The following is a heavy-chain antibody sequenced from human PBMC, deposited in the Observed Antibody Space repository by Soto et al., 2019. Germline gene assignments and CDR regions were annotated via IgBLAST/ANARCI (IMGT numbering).Heavy chain of an antibody. V-gene: IGHV4-59*02. CDR2: INYSGTT. D-gene: IGHD2-8*01. CDR1: GGSVTTY. J-gene: IGHJ5*02. Sequence: LSLTCPVSGGSVTTYWSWIRQPPGKGLEWIGYINYSGTTKYNSSLKSRVTISVDTSKNQFSLKLRSVTAADTAVYYCATLYCSDGVSCNWFDPWGQGILVTVSS. CDR3: ATLYCSDGVSCNWFDP.